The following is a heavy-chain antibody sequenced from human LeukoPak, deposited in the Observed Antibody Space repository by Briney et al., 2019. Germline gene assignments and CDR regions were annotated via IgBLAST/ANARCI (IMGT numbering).Heavy chain of an antibody. J-gene: IGHJ4*02. V-gene: IGHV6-1*01. D-gene: IGHD3-22*01. Sequence: SQTLSLTCAISGDSVSSNSAAWNWIRQSPSRGLEWLGRTYYRSKWYNDYAVSVKSRITINPDTSKNQFSLQLNSVTAADTAVYYCARSPTDYYDSSGYYDYWGQGTLVTVSS. CDR3: ARSPTDYYDSSGYYDY. CDR1: GDSVSSNSAA. CDR2: TYYRSKWYN.